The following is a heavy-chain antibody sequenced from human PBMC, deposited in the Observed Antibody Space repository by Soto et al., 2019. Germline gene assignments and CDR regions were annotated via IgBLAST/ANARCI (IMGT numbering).Heavy chain of an antibody. J-gene: IGHJ4*02. CDR1: GFTFSSYA. Sequence: EVQLLESGGGLVQPGGSLRLSCAASGFTFSSYAMSWVRQAPGKGLEWVSAISGSGGSTYYADSVKGRFTISRDNSKNTRYLQMNSLRADDTAVYYCAKDFEPTYYYGPYYFDYWGQGTLVTVSS. CDR3: AKDFEPTYYYGPYYFDY. V-gene: IGHV3-23*01. D-gene: IGHD3-10*01. CDR2: ISGSGGST.